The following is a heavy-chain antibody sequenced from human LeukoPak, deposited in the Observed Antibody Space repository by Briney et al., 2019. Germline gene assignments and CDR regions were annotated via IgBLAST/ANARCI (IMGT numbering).Heavy chain of an antibody. CDR1: GFTFSSYS. CDR3: AKWDRDYGGSHYLDY. V-gene: IGHV3-21*04. D-gene: IGHD4-23*01. CDR2: ISSSSYI. J-gene: IGHJ4*02. Sequence: PGGSLRLSCAASGFTFSSYSMNWVRQAPGKGLEWVSSISSSSYIYYADSVKGRFTISRDNAKNSLYLQMNSLRAEDTAIYYCAKWDRDYGGSHYLDYWGQGTLVTVSA.